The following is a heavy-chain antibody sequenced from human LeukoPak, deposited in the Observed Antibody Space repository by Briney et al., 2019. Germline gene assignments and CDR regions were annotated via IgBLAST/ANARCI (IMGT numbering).Heavy chain of an antibody. CDR2: IRSKAYGGTT. CDR3: TRDRGYSGYGLDY. V-gene: IGHV3-49*03. Sequence: GSLRLSCTASGFTFGAYAMSWFRQAPGKGLEWVGFIRSKAYGGTTEYAASVKGRFTISRDDSKSIAYLQMNSLKPEDTAVYYCTRDRGYSGYGLDYWGQGALVTVSS. J-gene: IGHJ4*02. CDR1: GFTFGAYA. D-gene: IGHD5-12*01.